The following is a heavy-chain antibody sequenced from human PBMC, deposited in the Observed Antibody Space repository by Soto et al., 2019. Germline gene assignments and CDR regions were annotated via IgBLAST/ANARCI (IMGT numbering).Heavy chain of an antibody. CDR2: IYNDGTYS. Sequence: GGSLRLSCAASGFIFKMYWMHWVRQSPGKGLVWISRIYNDGTYSDYADSVRGRFTISRDNVNDTLYLHVNSLRAEDTAVYYCVKVLARGVGVPRFYFDSWGQGALVTVSS. CDR3: VKVLARGVGVPRFYFDS. CDR1: GFIFKMYW. D-gene: IGHD2-2*01. J-gene: IGHJ4*02. V-gene: IGHV3-74*01.